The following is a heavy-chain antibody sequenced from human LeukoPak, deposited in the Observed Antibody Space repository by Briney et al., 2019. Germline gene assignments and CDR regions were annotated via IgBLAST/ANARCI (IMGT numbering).Heavy chain of an antibody. J-gene: IGHJ6*03. V-gene: IGHV3-23*01. CDR3: ARVNWGISYMDV. D-gene: IGHD3-16*01. CDR2: ISDSGGST. CDR1: GFTFSNYA. Sequence: GGSLRLSCAASGFTFSNYAMSWVRQAPGKGLEWVSTISDSGGSTYYADSVKGRFTISRDNAKNTLYLQMNSLRAEDTAVYYCARVNWGISYMDVWGKGTTVTISS.